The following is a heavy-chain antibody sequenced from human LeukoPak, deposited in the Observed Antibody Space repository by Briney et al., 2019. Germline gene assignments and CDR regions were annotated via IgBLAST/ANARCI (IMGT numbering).Heavy chain of an antibody. J-gene: IGHJ4*02. CDR1: GYTFTSYD. D-gene: IGHD3-9*01. CDR2: MNPNSGNT. CDR3: ARGRHDILTGYYFDY. Sequence: ASVKVSCKASGYTFTSYDINWVRQATGQGLEWVGWMNPNSGNTGYAQKFQGRVTMTRNTSISTAYMELSSLRSDDTAVCYCARGRHDILTGYYFDYWGQGTLVAVSS. V-gene: IGHV1-8*01.